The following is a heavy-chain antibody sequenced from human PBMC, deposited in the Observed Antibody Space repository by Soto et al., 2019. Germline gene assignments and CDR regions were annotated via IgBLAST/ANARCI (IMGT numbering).Heavy chain of an antibody. Sequence: MESGGGVVQPGRSLRLSCSVSGFTFRSHTMHWVRQAPGKGLEWVALISFDGSKMFYEDSVRGRFSISRDNSMDTLYLKMNSARHEDTVTYYCSKDYYADEMGWGYFFDFCGQGTFVNVS. CDR2: ISFDGSKM. V-gene: IGHV3-30*18. CDR3: SKDYYADEMGWGYFFDF. D-gene: IGHD3-22*01. J-gene: IGHJ4*02. CDR1: GFTFRSHT.